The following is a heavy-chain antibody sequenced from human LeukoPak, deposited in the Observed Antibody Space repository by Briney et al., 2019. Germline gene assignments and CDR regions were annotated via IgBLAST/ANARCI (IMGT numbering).Heavy chain of an antibody. V-gene: IGHV3-48*02. CDR1: GFTFSSYA. D-gene: IGHD3-22*01. Sequence: EGSLRLSCAASGFTFSSYAMHWVRQAPGKGLEWVSYISSSSSTIYYADSVKGRFTISRDNAKNSLYLQMNSLRDEDTAVYYCARDLRVADSSGYAPDAFDIWGQGTMVTVSS. J-gene: IGHJ3*02. CDR2: ISSSSSTI. CDR3: ARDLRVADSSGYAPDAFDI.